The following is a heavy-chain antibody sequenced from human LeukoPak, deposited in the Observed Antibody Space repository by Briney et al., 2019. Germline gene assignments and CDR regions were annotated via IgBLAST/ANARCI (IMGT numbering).Heavy chain of an antibody. D-gene: IGHD1-1*01. V-gene: IGHV3-30*01. CDR1: GFTFSSYA. CDR2: ISYDGSNK. J-gene: IGHJ4*02. CDR3: ARVRSEDDSYYFDY. Sequence: GGSLRLSCAVSGFTFSSYAMHWVRQAPGKGLEWVAVISYDGSNKYYADSVKGRFTISRDNSKNTLYLQMNSLRAEDTAVYYCARVRSEDDSYYFDYWGQGTLVTVSS.